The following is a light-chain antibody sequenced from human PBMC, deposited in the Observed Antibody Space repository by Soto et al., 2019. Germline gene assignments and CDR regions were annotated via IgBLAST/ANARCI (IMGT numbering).Light chain of an antibody. Sequence: DVQMTQSPSSLSASVGDSLTLTCRASQTVTSYLNWYQQKPGKAPKLLIYAASTLQSGVPSRFSGSGSGTEFTLTIISLQPEDFATYYCQQSFSTPRTFGQGTKVEIK. CDR2: AAS. CDR1: QTVTSY. CDR3: QQSFSTPRT. J-gene: IGKJ1*01. V-gene: IGKV1-39*01.